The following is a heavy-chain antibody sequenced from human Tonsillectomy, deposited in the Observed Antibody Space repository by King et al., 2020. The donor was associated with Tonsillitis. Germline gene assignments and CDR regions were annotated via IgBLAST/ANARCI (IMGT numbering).Heavy chain of an antibody. J-gene: IGHJ4*02. V-gene: IGHV4-39*01. CDR3: ARTSGSYVY. D-gene: IGHD1-26*01. CDR2: IHYSGST. CDR1: GGSISSGSYY. Sequence: QLQESGPGLVKPSETLSLTCTVSGGSISSGSYYWGWIRQPPGKGLEWIGSIHYSGSTYYNPSLRSRVTISVDTSKNQFSLKLNSVTAADTAVYFCARTSGSYVYWGQGTLGTVSS.